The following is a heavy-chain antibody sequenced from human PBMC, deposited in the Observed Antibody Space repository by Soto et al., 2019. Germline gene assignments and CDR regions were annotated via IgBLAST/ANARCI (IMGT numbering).Heavy chain of an antibody. J-gene: IGHJ6*02. CDR3: AKAEGDGYNEGVRYYYYYYGMDV. Sequence: EVQLLESGGGLVQPGGSLRLSCGASGFTFSSYAMSWVRQAPGKGLEWVSAISGSGGSTYYADSVKGRFTISRDNSKNTLYLQMNILRSEDTAVYCCAKAEGDGYNEGVRYYYYYYGMDVWGQGTTVTVSS. V-gene: IGHV3-23*01. CDR1: GFTFSSYA. CDR2: ISGSGGST. D-gene: IGHD5-12*01.